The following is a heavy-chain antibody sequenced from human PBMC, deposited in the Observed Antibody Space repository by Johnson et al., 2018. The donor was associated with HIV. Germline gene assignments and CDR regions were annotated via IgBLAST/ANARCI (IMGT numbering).Heavy chain of an antibody. CDR1: GFTFDHYD. CDR2: INWNGGTT. V-gene: IGHV3-20*04. CDR3: AKEQGIVATIHAFDI. Sequence: ESGGGVVRPGGSLRISCAASGFTFDHYDMSWVRQVPGKGLEWVSGINWNGGTTGYSDSVEGRFTISRDNAKNSLYLQMNSLRAEDTAVYYCAKEQGIVATIHAFDIWGQGTMVTVSS. J-gene: IGHJ3*02. D-gene: IGHD5-12*01.